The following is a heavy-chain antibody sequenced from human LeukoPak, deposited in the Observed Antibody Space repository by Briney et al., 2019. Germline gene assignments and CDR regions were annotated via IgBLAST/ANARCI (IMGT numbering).Heavy chain of an antibody. Sequence: GGSLRLSCAASGFTFEAYEMTWVRQAPGKGLEWLSYISTTGNTIYYSDSVRGRFTISRDNPKNSLSLQMNSLRAEDTAVYYRAELGITMIGGVWGKGTTVTISS. CDR3: AELGITMIGGV. CDR2: ISTTGNTI. D-gene: IGHD3-10*02. V-gene: IGHV3-48*03. CDR1: GFTFEAYE. J-gene: IGHJ6*04.